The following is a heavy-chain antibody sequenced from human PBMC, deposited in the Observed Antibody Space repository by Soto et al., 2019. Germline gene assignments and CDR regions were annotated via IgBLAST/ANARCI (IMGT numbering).Heavy chain of an antibody. Sequence: QVQLLESGGGLVKPGGSLRLSCAASGFTFSDYYMSWIRQAPGKGLEWISYISSSGYTIYYADSVKGRFTISRDNDKKSLDLQMNSLRAEDTAVYYCARLVWVVVAEESNWFDPWGQGLLVTVAS. CDR3: ARLVWVVVAEESNWFDP. V-gene: IGHV3-11*01. CDR1: GFTFSDYY. J-gene: IGHJ5*02. D-gene: IGHD2-15*01. CDR2: ISSSGYTI.